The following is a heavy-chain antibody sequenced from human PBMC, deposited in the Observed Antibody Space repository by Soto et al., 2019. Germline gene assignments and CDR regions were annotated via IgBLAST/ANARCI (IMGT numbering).Heavy chain of an antibody. D-gene: IGHD2-15*01. Sequence: SETLSLTCTVSGGSISSGDYYWSWIRQPPGKGLEWIGYIYYSGSTYYNPSLKSRVNISVDTSKNQFSLKLSSVTAADTAVYYCARSVVTYYFDYWGQGTLVTVSS. CDR3: ARSVVTYYFDY. V-gene: IGHV4-30-4*01. J-gene: IGHJ4*02. CDR2: IYYSGST. CDR1: GGSISSGDYY.